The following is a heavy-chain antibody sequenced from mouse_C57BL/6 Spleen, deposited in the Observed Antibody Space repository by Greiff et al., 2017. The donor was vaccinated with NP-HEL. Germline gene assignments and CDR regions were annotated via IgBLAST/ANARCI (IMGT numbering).Heavy chain of an antibody. D-gene: IGHD2-2*01. Sequence: QVQLQQSGAELARPGASVKMSCKASGYTFTSYTMHWVKQRPGQGLEWIGYINPSSGYTKYNQKFKDKATLTADKSSSTAYMQLSSLTSEDSAVDYCARCYGYDTWFAYWGQGTLVTVSA. V-gene: IGHV1-4*01. J-gene: IGHJ3*01. CDR1: GYTFTSYT. CDR2: INPSSGYT. CDR3: ARCYGYDTWFAY.